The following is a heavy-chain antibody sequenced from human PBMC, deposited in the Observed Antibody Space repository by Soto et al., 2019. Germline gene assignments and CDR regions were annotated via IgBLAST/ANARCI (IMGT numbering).Heavy chain of an antibody. CDR1: GFRFNSHS. CDR2: IDARSNYI. Sequence: GSLRLSCEASGFRFNSHSMNWVRQAPQKGLEWVSLIDARSNYIYYADSVKGRFTISRDNARNSLYLQMDSLRVEDTAVYYCVRENEMAGATSAFEYWGQGTPVTGSS. D-gene: IGHD1-26*01. J-gene: IGHJ4*02. CDR3: VRENEMAGATSAFEY. V-gene: IGHV3-21*06.